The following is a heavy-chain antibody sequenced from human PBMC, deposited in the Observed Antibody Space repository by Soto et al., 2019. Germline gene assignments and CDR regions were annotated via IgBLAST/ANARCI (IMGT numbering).Heavy chain of an antibody. D-gene: IGHD2-15*01. CDR3: AKDRGGVDFYGMDV. CDR2: ISWNSGSI. J-gene: IGHJ6*02. Sequence: EVQLVESGGGLVQPGRSLRLSCAASGFTFDDYAMHWVRQAPGKGLEWVSGISWNSGSIGYADSVKGRFTISRDNAKNSLYLQMNRLRAEDTALYYCAKDRGGVDFYGMDVWGQGTTVTVSS. V-gene: IGHV3-9*01. CDR1: GFTFDDYA.